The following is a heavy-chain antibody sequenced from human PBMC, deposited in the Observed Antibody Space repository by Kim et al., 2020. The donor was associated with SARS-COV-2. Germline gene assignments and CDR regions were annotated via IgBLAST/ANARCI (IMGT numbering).Heavy chain of an antibody. D-gene: IGHD6-19*01. J-gene: IGHJ4*02. V-gene: IGHV7-4-1*02. CDR2: INTNTGNP. Sequence: ASVKDSCKASGYTFTNYAMIWVRQAPGQGLEWMGWINTNTGNPTYAQGFTGRFVFSLDTSVTTAYLQISSLKAEDTAVYYCARVGSGWLFDYWGQGTLVTVSS. CDR3: ARVGSGWLFDY. CDR1: GYTFTNYA.